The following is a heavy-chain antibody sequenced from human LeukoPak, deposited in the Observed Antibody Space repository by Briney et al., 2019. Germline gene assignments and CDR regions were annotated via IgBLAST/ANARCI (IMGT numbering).Heavy chain of an antibody. CDR1: GYTFINYY. J-gene: IGHJ4*02. D-gene: IGHD1-26*01. V-gene: IGHV1-46*01. CDR2: INPSGGGT. CDR3: AREFSGYIDF. Sequence: GASVTVSCTASGYTFINYYMHWVRQAPGQGLEWMGIINPSGGGTSYAQKFQGRVTMTSDTSTSTVYMEVSSLRSEDTAVYYCAREFSGYIDFWGQGTLVTVSS.